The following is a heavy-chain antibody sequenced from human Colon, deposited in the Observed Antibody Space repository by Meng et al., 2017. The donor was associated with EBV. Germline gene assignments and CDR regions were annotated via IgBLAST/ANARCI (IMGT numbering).Heavy chain of an antibody. CDR3: GTLKYTSGFYGPAY. Sequence: VQLVQSGSELEKPGASVKVSCKASGYTFTRYPMNWVRQAPGQGLEWMGWISTNTGNPTYAQGFTGRFVFSVDTSVSTAYLQISSLKAEDTAVYYCGTLKYTSGFYGPAYWGQGTLVTVSS. V-gene: IGHV7-4-1*02. D-gene: IGHD6-19*01. CDR1: GYTFTRYP. J-gene: IGHJ4*02. CDR2: ISTNTGNP.